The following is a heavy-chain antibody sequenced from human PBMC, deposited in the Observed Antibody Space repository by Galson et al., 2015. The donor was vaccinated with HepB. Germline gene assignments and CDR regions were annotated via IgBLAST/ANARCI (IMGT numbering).Heavy chain of an antibody. D-gene: IGHD4-17*01. Sequence: SLRLSCAASGFTFSDYYMSWIRQAPGKGLEWVSYISSNAIYTNYADSVQGRVAISRDNAKNSLYLQINSLRAEDTAVYYCTRVADADYGDHSHFDSWGQGTLVTVSS. CDR1: GFTFSDYY. CDR3: TRVADADYGDHSHFDS. V-gene: IGHV3-11*06. CDR2: ISSNAIYT. J-gene: IGHJ4*02.